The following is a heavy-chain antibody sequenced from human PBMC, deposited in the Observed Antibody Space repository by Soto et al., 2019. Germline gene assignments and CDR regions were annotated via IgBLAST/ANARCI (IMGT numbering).Heavy chain of an antibody. CDR2: IKEDGSEK. J-gene: IGHJ4*02. CDR3: ANVAV. D-gene: IGHD6-19*01. Sequence: EVQVVESGGGLVQPGGSLSLSCAVSGFALSRYWMSWVRQAPGKGLEWVANIKEDGSEKHYVDSVKGRFTISRDNAKNSLYLPMNSLRAEETAVYYCANVAVRGPGTLVTVSS. CDR1: GFALSRYW. V-gene: IGHV3-7*05.